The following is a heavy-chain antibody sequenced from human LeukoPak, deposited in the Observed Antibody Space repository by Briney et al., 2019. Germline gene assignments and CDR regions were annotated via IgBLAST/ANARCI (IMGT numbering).Heavy chain of an antibody. CDR2: INHSGST. V-gene: IGHV4-34*01. Sequence: KASETLSLTCAVYGGSFSGYYWSWIRQPPGKGLEWIGEINHSGSTNYNPSLKSRVTISVDTSKNQFSLKLSSVTAADTAVYYCARGRRIAVTTFSQPYYYYGMDVWGQGTTVTASS. J-gene: IGHJ6*02. D-gene: IGHD4-11*01. CDR3: ARGRRIAVTTFSQPYYYYGMDV. CDR1: GGSFSGYY.